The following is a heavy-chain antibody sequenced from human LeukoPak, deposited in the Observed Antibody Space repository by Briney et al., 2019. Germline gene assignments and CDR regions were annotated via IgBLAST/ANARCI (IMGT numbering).Heavy chain of an antibody. D-gene: IGHD6-19*01. CDR3: AKVSRPIAVAGIEDY. Sequence: SETLSLTCTVSDGSISSYYWSWIRQPPGKGLEWIGYIYYSGSTNYNPSLKSRVTISVDTSKNQFSLKLSSVTAADTAVYYCAKVSRPIAVAGIEDYWGQGTLVTVSS. CDR1: DGSISSYY. J-gene: IGHJ4*02. V-gene: IGHV4-59*01. CDR2: IYYSGST.